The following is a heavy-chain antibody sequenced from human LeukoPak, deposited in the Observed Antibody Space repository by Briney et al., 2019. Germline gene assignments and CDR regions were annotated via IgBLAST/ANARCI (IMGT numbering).Heavy chain of an antibody. D-gene: IGHD6-19*01. CDR2: IYISGTT. J-gene: IGHJ4*02. V-gene: IGHV4-61*02. Sequence: PSETLSLTCTVSGGSISSGNYYYSWIRQPAGKGLEWPGRIYISGTTNYNPSLKSRVTISVDTSKNQFSLKLNSVTAADTAVYYCARQVVGTPDYWGQGSLVTVSS. CDR3: ARQVVGTPDY. CDR1: GGSISSGNYY.